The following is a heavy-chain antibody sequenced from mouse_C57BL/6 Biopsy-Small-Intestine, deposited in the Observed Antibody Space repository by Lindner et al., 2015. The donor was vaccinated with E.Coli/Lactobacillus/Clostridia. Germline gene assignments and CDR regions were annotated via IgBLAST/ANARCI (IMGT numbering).Heavy chain of an antibody. J-gene: IGHJ2*01. CDR1: GYSFTDYY. CDR3: ADHYFDY. V-gene: IGHV1-26*01. CDR2: IYPKNGVT. Sequence: VQLQESGPELVKPGASVKISCKASGYSFTDYYMNWVKQSYGKSLEWIGDIYPKNGVTNYNQKFKGKATLTVDKSSNTAYMELRSLTSEDSAVYYCADHYFDYWGQGTTLTVSS.